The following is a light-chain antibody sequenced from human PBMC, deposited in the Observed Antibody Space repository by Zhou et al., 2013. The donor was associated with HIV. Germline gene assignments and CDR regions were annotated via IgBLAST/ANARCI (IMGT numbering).Light chain of an antibody. CDR1: QNIAGNY. J-gene: IGKJ5*01. CDR2: GAS. V-gene: IGKV3D-20*02. Sequence: EIVLTQSPGTLSLSPGERGTLSCRASQNIAGNYLAWYQQKPGQAPRLLIYGASTKTTGIPDRFSGSGSGTDFTLTISRLELEDFAVYYCQQRSDWPITFGQGTRLEIK. CDR3: QQRSDWPIT.